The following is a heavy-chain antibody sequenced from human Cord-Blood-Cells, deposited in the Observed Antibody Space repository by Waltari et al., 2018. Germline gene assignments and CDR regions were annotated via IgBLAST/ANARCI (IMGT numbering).Heavy chain of an antibody. CDR1: GGSISSSSYY. J-gene: IGHJ3*02. CDR3: ARHANSYDAFDI. Sequence: QLQLQESGPGLVKPSETLSLTCTVSGGSISSSSYYWGWIRQPPGKGLEWIGSIYYSGSTYNNPSLKSRVTISVDTSKNQFSLKLSSVTAADTAVYYCARHANSYDAFDIWGQGTMVTVSS. D-gene: IGHD6-6*01. V-gene: IGHV4-39*01. CDR2: IYYSGST.